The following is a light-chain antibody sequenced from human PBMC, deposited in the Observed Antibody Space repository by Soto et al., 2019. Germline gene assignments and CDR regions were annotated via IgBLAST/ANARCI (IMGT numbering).Light chain of an antibody. CDR1: SSDVGSYNL. CDR3: CSYAGSSTPNWV. V-gene: IGLV2-23*02. Sequence: QSALTQPASVSGSPGQSITISCTGTSSDVGSYNLVSWYQQHPGKAPKLMIYEVTKRPSGVSNRFSDSKSGNTASLTISGLQGEDEADYYCCSYAGSSTPNWVFGGGTKLTVL. J-gene: IGLJ3*02. CDR2: EVT.